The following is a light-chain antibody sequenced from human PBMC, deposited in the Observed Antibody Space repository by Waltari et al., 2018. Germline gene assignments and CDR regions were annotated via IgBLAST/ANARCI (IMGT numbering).Light chain of an antibody. CDR3: CSYAGSYTWV. Sequence: QSALTQPRSVSGSPGQSVTISCTGTSSDVGGYNYVSWYQQHPGKAPKLMIYDVSKRPSGVPDRFSVSESGNTAPLTISGLQAEDEADYYCCSYAGSYTWVFGGGTKLTVL. J-gene: IGLJ3*02. CDR2: DVS. CDR1: SSDVGGYNY. V-gene: IGLV2-11*01.